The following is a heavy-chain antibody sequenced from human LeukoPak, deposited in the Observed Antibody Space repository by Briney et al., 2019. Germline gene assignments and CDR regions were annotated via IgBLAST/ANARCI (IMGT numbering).Heavy chain of an antibody. V-gene: IGHV4-59*01. Sequence: SETLSLTCTVSGGSISSYYWSWIRQPPGKGLEWIGYIYYSGSTNYNPPLKSRVTISVDTSKNQFSLKLSSVTAADTAVYYCARVVSGSYLLAYYYGMDVWGQGTTVTVSS. J-gene: IGHJ6*02. CDR3: ARVVSGSYLLAYYYGMDV. CDR2: IYYSGST. CDR1: GGSISSYY. D-gene: IGHD1-26*01.